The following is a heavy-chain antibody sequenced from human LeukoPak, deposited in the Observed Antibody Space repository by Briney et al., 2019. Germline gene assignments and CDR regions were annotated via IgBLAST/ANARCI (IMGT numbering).Heavy chain of an antibody. D-gene: IGHD6-19*01. Sequence: GGSLRLSCAASGFTLSSYEVNWVRQAPGKGLEWVSYISNSGTTKYYADSVKGRFTISRDNAKNSLYLRMNSLRAEDTALYYCARGGSTGWYSFDYWGQGTLVTVSS. CDR1: GFTLSSYE. CDR3: ARGGSTGWYSFDY. V-gene: IGHV3-48*03. CDR2: ISNSGTTK. J-gene: IGHJ4*02.